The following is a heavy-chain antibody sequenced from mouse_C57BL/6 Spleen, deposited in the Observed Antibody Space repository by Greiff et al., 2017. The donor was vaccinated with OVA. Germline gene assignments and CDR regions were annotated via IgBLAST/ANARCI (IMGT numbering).Heavy chain of an antibody. Sequence: EVQLVDSGGGLVQPGGSLSLSCAASGFTFTDYYMSWVRQPPGKALEWLGFIRNKANGYTTEYSASVKGRFTISRDNSQSILYLQMNALRAEDSATYYCARGIYDGYYEVAYWGQGTLVTVSA. V-gene: IGHV7-3*01. D-gene: IGHD2-3*01. CDR1: GFTFTDYY. CDR3: ARGIYDGYYEVAY. J-gene: IGHJ3*01. CDR2: IRNKANGYTT.